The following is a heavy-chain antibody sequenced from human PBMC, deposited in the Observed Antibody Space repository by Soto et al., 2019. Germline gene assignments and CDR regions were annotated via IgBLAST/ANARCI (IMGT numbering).Heavy chain of an antibody. J-gene: IGHJ4*02. D-gene: IGHD6-19*01. CDR1: GFSLSTSGVG. CDR2: IYWDDDK. CDR3: AHRLGSGWFDY. V-gene: IGHV2-5*02. Sequence: QITLKESGPTLVKPTQTLTLTCTFSGFSLSTSGVGVGWIRQPPGKALEWLALIYWDDDKRYSPSLKSRLTITKATPKSQVVLTMTTMDAVDTATYYCAHRLGSGWFDYWGQGTLVTVSS.